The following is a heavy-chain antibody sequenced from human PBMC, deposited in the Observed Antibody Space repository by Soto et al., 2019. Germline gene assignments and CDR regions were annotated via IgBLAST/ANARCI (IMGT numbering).Heavy chain of an antibody. CDR2: VNHSGGA. CDR3: ARFLAARFYYYGMDV. V-gene: IGHV4-34*01. D-gene: IGHD6-6*01. Sequence: SATLSLTRGVYGGSFRNYYWIWVRQPPGKGLEWIGEVNHSGGATYNPSLQSRLTISLDTSNNQFSLKLSSVTPADTAVYFRARFLAARFYYYGMDVWGQGTTVTVSS. J-gene: IGHJ6*02. CDR1: GGSFRNYY.